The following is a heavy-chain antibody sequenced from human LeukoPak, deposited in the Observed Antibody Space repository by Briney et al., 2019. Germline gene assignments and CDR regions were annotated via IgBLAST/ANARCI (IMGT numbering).Heavy chain of an antibody. CDR1: GFTFDDYG. CDR2: INWNGGST. Sequence: GGSLRLSCAASGFTFDDYGISWVRQAPGKGLEWVSGINWNGGSTGYADSVKGRLTISRDNAKNSLYLQMNSLRAEDTALYYCARGVEGYYYMDVWGKGTTVTVSS. J-gene: IGHJ6*03. D-gene: IGHD5-24*01. CDR3: ARGVEGYYYMDV. V-gene: IGHV3-20*04.